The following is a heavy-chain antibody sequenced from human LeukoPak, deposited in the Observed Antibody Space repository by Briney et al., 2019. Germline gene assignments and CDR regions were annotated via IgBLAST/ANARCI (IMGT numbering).Heavy chain of an antibody. CDR2: ISYDGSNK. D-gene: IGHD2-21*02. Sequence: PGRSLRLSCAASGFTFSSYAMHWVRQAPGKGLEGVAVISYDGSNKYYADSVKGRFTISRDNSKNMLYLQMNSLRAEDTAVYCCARDPLAYCGGDCYSFDYWGQGTLVTVSS. CDR1: GFTFSSYA. CDR3: ARDPLAYCGGDCYSFDY. V-gene: IGHV3-30-3*01. J-gene: IGHJ4*02.